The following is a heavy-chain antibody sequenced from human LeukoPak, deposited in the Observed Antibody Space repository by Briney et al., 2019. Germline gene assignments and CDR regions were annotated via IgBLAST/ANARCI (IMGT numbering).Heavy chain of an antibody. D-gene: IGHD2-2*01. J-gene: IGHJ5*02. CDR2: INHSGST. Sequence: ETLSLTCAVYGGSFSGYYWSWIRQPPGKGLEWIGEINHSGSTNYNPSLKSRVTISVDTSKNQFSLKLSSVIAADTAVYYCARAPSSTSRNWFDPWGQGTLVTVSS. CDR1: GGSFSGYY. V-gene: IGHV4-34*01. CDR3: ARAPSSTSRNWFDP.